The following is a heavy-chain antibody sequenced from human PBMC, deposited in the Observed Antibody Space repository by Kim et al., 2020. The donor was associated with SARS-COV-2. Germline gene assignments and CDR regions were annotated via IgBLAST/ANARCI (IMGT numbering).Heavy chain of an antibody. CDR1: GGTFSSYA. CDR3: ARVSPRRGSYYFGRAFDI. V-gene: IGHV1-69*13. CDR2: IIPIFGTA. Sequence: SVKVSCKASGGTFSSYAISWVRQAPGQGLEWMGGIIPIFGTANYAQKFQGRVTITADESTSTAYMELSSLRSEDTAVYYCARVSPRRGSYYFGRAFDIWGQGTMVTVSS. D-gene: IGHD3-10*01. J-gene: IGHJ3*02.